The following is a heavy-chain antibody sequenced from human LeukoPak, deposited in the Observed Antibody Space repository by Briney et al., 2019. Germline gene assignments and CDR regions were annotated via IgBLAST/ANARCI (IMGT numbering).Heavy chain of an antibody. CDR1: GVSVSSGSFY. V-gene: IGHV4-61*01. CDR2: IYYSGST. Sequence: SETLSLTCTVSGVSVSSGSFYWSWIRQPPGKGLEWIGYIYYSGSTNYNPSLKSRVTISVDTSKSQLSLRLSSVTAADTAVYYCARAQYYYDSSGYSQYYFDYWGQGTLVTVSS. CDR3: ARAQYYYDSSGYSQYYFDY. D-gene: IGHD3-22*01. J-gene: IGHJ4*02.